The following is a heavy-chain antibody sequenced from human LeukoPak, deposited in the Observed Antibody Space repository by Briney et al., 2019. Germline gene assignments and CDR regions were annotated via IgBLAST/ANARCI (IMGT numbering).Heavy chain of an antibody. J-gene: IGHJ5*02. Sequence: SETLSLTCAVYGGSFSGYNWSWIRQPPGKGLEWIGEINHSGSTNYNPSLKSRVTISVDTSKNQFSLELSSVTAADTAVYYCARGKPGYSSGWYWFDPWGQGTLVTVSS. CDR3: ARGKPGYSSGWYWFDP. D-gene: IGHD6-19*01. CDR1: GGSFSGYN. V-gene: IGHV4-34*01. CDR2: INHSGST.